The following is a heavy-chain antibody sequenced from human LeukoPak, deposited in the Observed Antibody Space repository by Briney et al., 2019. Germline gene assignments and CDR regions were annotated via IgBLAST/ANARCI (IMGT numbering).Heavy chain of an antibody. CDR3: ARNQHWSRDI. D-gene: IGHD2-8*02. CDR1: GFTFSAFW. CDR2: INKDGSDK. J-gene: IGHJ4*02. V-gene: IGHV3-7*01. Sequence: GGSLRLSSAASGFTFSAFWVEWFREALGKGLGWVANINKDGSDKYYMDSVTGRFSISRDNAKNSLSLQMNSLRVDDTAVYYCARNQHWSRDIWGQGILVTVSS.